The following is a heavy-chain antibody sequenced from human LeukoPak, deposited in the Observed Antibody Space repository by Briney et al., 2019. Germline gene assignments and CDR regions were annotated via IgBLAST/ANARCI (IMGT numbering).Heavy chain of an antibody. Sequence: GESLKISCKGSGYSFTSYWIGWVRQMPGKGLEWMGIIYPGDSDTRCSPSFQGQVTISADKSISTAYLQWSSLKASDTAMYYCASRGSSSPQRGDYYYYYMDVWGKGTTVTVSS. CDR1: GYSFTSYW. J-gene: IGHJ6*03. CDR3: ASRGSSSPQRGDYYYYYMDV. D-gene: IGHD6-13*01. V-gene: IGHV5-51*01. CDR2: IYPGDSDT.